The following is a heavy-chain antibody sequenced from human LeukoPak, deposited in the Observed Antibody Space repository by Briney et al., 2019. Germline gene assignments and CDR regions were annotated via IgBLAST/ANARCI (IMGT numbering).Heavy chain of an antibody. CDR3: ARGHYALDV. Sequence: GGSLRLSCAASGFTFSDHYMSWIRQTPGEGLEWVSYIYNSASNTYYADSVRGRFTISRDNAKNVLYLQMNNLRVEDTAVYYCARGHYALDVWGQGTTVTVSS. V-gene: IGHV3-11*01. J-gene: IGHJ6*02. CDR1: GFTFSDHY. CDR2: IYNSASNT.